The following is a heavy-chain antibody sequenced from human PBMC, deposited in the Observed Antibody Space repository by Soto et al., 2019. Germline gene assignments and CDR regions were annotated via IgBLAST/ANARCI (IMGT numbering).Heavy chain of an antibody. CDR3: ARVHLSDFDI. J-gene: IGHJ3*02. CDR1: GGSISSGGYY. Sequence: SSETLSLTCTVSGGSISSGGYYWSWIRQHPGKGLEWIGYIYYSGSTYYNPSLKSRVTISVDTSKNQFSLKLSSVTAADTAVYYCARVHLSDFDIWGQGTMVTVSS. CDR2: IYYSGST. V-gene: IGHV4-31*03.